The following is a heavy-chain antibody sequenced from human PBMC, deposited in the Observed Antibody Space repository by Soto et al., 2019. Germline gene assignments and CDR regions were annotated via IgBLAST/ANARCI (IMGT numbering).Heavy chain of an antibody. Sequence: SETLSLTCTVSGGSISSSNYFWGWIRQPPGKGLEWIGSIHYSGSTYYNPSLKSRVTISVDTSKNQFSLKLSSVTAADTAVYYCARTPSANIYNDWGQGTLVTVSS. CDR2: IHYSGST. J-gene: IGHJ4*02. CDR1: GGSISSSNYF. V-gene: IGHV4-39*01. D-gene: IGHD1-20*01. CDR3: ARTPSANIYND.